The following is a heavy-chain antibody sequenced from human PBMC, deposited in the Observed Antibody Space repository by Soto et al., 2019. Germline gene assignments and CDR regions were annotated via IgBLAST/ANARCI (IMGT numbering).Heavy chain of an antibody. Sequence: GGSLRLSCAASGFTSSLYGMHWVRQAPGKGLEWVSGILYDGSNKYYEDSVKGRFTISRDNSKNSLYLQMDSLRAEDTAVYYCARVRYSSSWYLDWFDPWGQGTLVTVSS. CDR3: ARVRYSSSWYLDWFDP. V-gene: IGHV3-33*01. J-gene: IGHJ5*02. CDR2: ILYDGSNK. CDR1: GFTSSLYG. D-gene: IGHD6-13*01.